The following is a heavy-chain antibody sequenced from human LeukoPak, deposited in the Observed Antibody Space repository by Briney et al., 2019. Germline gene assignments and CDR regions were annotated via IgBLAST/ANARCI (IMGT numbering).Heavy chain of an antibody. D-gene: IGHD3-9*01. Sequence: GGSLRLSCAASGFTFSNTWMNWVRQAPGKGLEWVGRIKSTTDAGTTDYAAPVKGRFTISRDDSKNTLYLQMTSLKTEDTAFYYCTTVFTVFWGHSDYWGQGTLVTVSS. J-gene: IGHJ4*02. V-gene: IGHV3-15*07. CDR3: TTVFTVFWGHSDY. CDR1: GFTFSNTW. CDR2: IKSTTDAGTT.